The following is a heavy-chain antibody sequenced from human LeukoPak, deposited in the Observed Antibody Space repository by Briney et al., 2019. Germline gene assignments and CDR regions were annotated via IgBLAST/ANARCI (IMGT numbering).Heavy chain of an antibody. CDR2: INTNTGNP. V-gene: IGHV7-4-1*02. J-gene: IGHJ4*02. D-gene: IGHD6-6*01. CDR3: ARVGRGSASDFDY. Sequence: GASVKVSCKASGYTFTSFGMNWVRQAPGQGLEWMGWINTNTGNPTYAQGLTGRFVFSVDTSVSTAYLHISSLEADDTAFYYCARVGRGSASDFDYWGQGTLVTLSS. CDR1: GYTFTSFG.